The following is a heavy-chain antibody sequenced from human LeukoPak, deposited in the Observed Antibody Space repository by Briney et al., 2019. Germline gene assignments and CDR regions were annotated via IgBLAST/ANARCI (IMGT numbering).Heavy chain of an antibody. D-gene: IGHD2-8*02. CDR3: TTDQDAIPHWYYFDY. CDR2: IKSKTDGGTT. J-gene: IGHJ4*02. Sequence: RSGGSLRLSCAASGFTFSNAWMSWVRQAPGKGLEWVGRIKSKTDGGTTDYAAPVKGRFTISRDDSKNTLYLQMNSLKTEDTAVYYCTTDQDAIPHWYYFDYWGQGTLVTVSS. CDR1: GFTFSNAW. V-gene: IGHV3-15*01.